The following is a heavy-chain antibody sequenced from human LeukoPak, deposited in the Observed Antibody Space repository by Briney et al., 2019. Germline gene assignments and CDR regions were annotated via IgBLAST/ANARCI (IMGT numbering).Heavy chain of an antibody. CDR3: AREHRGIDY. Sequence: SSETLSLTCTVSGGSISSYYWSWIRQPPGKGLEWIGYIYYSGSTNYNPSLKSRVTISVDTSKNQFSLKLSSVTAADTAVYYCAREHRGIDYWGQGTLVTVSS. CDR2: IYYSGST. CDR1: GGSISSYY. J-gene: IGHJ4*02. D-gene: IGHD3-10*01. V-gene: IGHV4-59*01.